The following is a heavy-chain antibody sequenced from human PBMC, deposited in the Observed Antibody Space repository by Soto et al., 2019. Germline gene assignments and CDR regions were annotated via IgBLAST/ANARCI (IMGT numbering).Heavy chain of an antibody. CDR3: ARVSGIYYYGMDV. V-gene: IGHV4-31*03. CDR2: INHSGYT. Sequence: SETLPLTCTVSGDSISSGGYYWSWIRQHPGKGLEWIGEINHSGYTNYNPSLKSRVTISVDTSKNQFSLKLSSVTAADTAVYYCARVSGIYYYGMDVWGQGTTVTVSS. D-gene: IGHD3-10*01. J-gene: IGHJ6*02. CDR1: GDSISSGGYY.